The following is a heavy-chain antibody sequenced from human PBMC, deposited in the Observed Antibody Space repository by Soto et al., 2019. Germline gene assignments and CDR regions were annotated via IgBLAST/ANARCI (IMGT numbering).Heavy chain of an antibody. CDR2: ISSTSGTI. CDR1: GFVFSTNS. J-gene: IGHJ6*02. V-gene: IGHV3-48*02. D-gene: IGHD6-19*01. CDR3: ANQKIRFSVAGTLYGLGV. Sequence: EGQLVESGGNLVRPGGPLGLSCEPSGFVFSTNSMNWVRRAPGKGLGWISYISSTSGTIYYADSVKGRFTIFRDNAKNSLFLQMNGLRDDDTAVYYCANQKIRFSVAGTLYGLGVWGQGTTVTVSS.